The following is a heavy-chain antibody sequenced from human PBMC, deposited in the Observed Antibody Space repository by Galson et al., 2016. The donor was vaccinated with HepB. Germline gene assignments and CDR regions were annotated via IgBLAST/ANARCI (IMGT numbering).Heavy chain of an antibody. Sequence: SLRLSCAASGFTFTTFGMHWVRQPLGKGLEWVALISYDGSTTYYADSVKGRFTISRDNFKNTLFIQMHSLRADDTAVYYCARGFGSFYEAFDVWGQGTMVSVSS. D-gene: IGHD5/OR15-5a*01. CDR3: ARGFGSFYEAFDV. V-gene: IGHV3-33*01. CDR1: GFTFTTFG. CDR2: ISYDGSTT. J-gene: IGHJ3*01.